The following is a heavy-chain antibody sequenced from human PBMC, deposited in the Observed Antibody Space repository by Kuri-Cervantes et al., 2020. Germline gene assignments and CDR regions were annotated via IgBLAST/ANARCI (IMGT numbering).Heavy chain of an antibody. CDR1: GFTFSSYS. CDR2: ISWNGDTI. Sequence: GESLKISCAASGFTFSSYSMNWVRQAPGKGLEWVAGISWNGDTIRYADSVKGRFTISRDSAKNSLYLQMNSLRAEDTALYHCARDGLSAFDIWGQGTMVTVSS. V-gene: IGHV3-20*01. D-gene: IGHD5/OR15-5a*01. J-gene: IGHJ3*02. CDR3: ARDGLSAFDI.